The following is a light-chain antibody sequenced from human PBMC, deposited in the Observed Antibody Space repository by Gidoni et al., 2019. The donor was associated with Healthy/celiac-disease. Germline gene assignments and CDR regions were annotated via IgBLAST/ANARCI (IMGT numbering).Light chain of an antibody. V-gene: IGKV1-39*01. CDR2: AAS. J-gene: IGKJ3*01. Sequence: DIQMTQSQSSLSASVGDRVTITCRASQSISSYLNWYQQKPGKAPKLLIYAASSLQSGVPSRFSGSGSGTDFTLTISSLQPEDFATYYCQQSYSTPPWAFGPGTKVDIK. CDR1: QSISSY. CDR3: QQSYSTPPWA.